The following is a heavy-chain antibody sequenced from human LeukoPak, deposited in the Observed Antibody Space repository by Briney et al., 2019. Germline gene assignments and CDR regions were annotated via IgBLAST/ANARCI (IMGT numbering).Heavy chain of an antibody. CDR3: ARQSQYSGYQAPDY. CDR2: IYYSGST. CDR1: GGSISSYY. V-gene: IGHV4-59*08. Sequence: SETLSLTCTVSGGSISSYYWSWIRQPPGKGLEWIGYIYYSGSTNYNPYLKSRVTISVDTSKNQFSLKLSSVTAADTAVYYCARQSQYSGYQAPDYWGQGTRVTVSS. J-gene: IGHJ4*02. D-gene: IGHD5-12*01.